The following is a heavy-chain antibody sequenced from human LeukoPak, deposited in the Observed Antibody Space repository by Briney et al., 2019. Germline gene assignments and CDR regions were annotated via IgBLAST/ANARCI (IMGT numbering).Heavy chain of an antibody. CDR3: ATEARQVSGIVSARDY. CDR2: ISGSGDST. CDR1: GFTFSSYA. Sequence: GGSLRLSCAASGFTFSSYAMSWVRQAPGKGLEWVSAISGSGDSTYYADPVKGRFTISRDNSKNMLYLQMSSLRAEDTAVYYCATEARQVSGIVSARDYWGQGTLSPSPQ. V-gene: IGHV3-23*01. J-gene: IGHJ4*02. D-gene: IGHD6-13*01.